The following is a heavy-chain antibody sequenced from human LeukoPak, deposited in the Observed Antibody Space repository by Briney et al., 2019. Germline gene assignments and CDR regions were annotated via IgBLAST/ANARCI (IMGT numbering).Heavy chain of an antibody. V-gene: IGHV3-23*01. D-gene: IGHD4-17*01. CDR1: GFTFSSYA. J-gene: IGHJ6*02. CDR2: ISGSGGST. CDR3: AKDTVTLSVYYYYGMDV. Sequence: PGGSLRLSCAASGFTFSSYAMSWVRQAPGKGLEWVSAISGSGGSTYYADSVNGRFTISRDNSKNTLYLQMNSLRAEDTAVYYCAKDTVTLSVYYYYGMDVWGQGTTVTVSS.